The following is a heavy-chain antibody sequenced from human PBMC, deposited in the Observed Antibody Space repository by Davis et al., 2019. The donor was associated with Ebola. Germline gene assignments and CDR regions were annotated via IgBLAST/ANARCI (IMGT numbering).Heavy chain of an antibody. CDR3: ARDGIAAAGTGGVYNWFDP. CDR2: ISSSSYI. V-gene: IGHV3-21*01. CDR1: GFTFSIYS. J-gene: IGHJ5*02. Sequence: GESLKISCAASGFTFSIYSMNWVRQAPGKGLEWVSSISSSSYIYYADSVKGRFTISRDNAKNSLCLQMNSLRAEDTAVYYCARDGIAAAGTGGVYNWFDPWGQGTLVTVSS. D-gene: IGHD6-13*01.